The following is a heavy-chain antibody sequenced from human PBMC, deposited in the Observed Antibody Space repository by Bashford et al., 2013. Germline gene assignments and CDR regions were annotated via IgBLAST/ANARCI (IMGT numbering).Heavy chain of an antibody. CDR2: MYYSGNT. CDR3: ATGGLGTKIDF. V-gene: IGHV4-39*01. Sequence: SETLSLTCTVSGGSISSSSYYWAWIRQPPGEGLEWLGSMYYSGNTYYNPSLRSRITLSLDTSKNQFSLKLSSVSAADTAVYYCATGGLGTKIDFWGQGTLVTVSS. CDR1: GGSISSSSYY. J-gene: IGHJ4*02. D-gene: IGHD1-1*01.